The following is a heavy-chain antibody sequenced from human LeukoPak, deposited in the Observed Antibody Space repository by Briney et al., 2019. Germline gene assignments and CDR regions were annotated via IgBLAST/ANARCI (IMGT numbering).Heavy chain of an antibody. Sequence: GRSLRLSCAASGFTFSSYGMHWVRQAPGKGLEWVAVIPYDGSNKYYADSVKGRFTISRDNSKDTLYLQMNSLRAEDTAVYYCAKSGSSYFDYWGQGTLVTVSS. CDR2: IPYDGSNK. CDR3: AKSGSSYFDY. J-gene: IGHJ4*02. V-gene: IGHV3-30*18. CDR1: GFTFSSYG. D-gene: IGHD6-6*01.